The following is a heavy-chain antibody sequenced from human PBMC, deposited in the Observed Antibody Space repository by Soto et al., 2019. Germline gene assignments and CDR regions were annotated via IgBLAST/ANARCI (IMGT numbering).Heavy chain of an antibody. Sequence: ASVKVSCKASGGTCSTYAISWVRQAPGHGLEWMGGLIPILRTANYAQKFQGRVTITADVSTSTVYMEVSSLRSEDTAVYFCARHGELLQGVYCFDYWGQGTLVTVSS. CDR3: ARHGELLQGVYCFDY. J-gene: IGHJ4*02. D-gene: IGHD1-26*01. V-gene: IGHV1-69*13. CDR1: GGTCSTYA. CDR2: LIPILRTA.